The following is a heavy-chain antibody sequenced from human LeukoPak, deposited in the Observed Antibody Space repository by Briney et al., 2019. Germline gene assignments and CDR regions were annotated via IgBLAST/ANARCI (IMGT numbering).Heavy chain of an antibody. D-gene: IGHD1-26*01. CDR3: ARVGSGSFNWFDP. J-gene: IGHJ5*02. V-gene: IGHV4-61*01. Sequence: PSETLSLTCTVSGGSVSSGSYYWSWIRQPPWEGLEWIGYIYYSGSTNYNPSLKSRVTISVDTSKNQFSLKLSSVTAADTAVYYCARVGSGSFNWFDPWGQGTLVTVSS. CDR2: IYYSGST. CDR1: GGSVSSGSYY.